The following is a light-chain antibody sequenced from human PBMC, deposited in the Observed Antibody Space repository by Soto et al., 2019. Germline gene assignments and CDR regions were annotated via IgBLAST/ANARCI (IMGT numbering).Light chain of an antibody. Sequence: QSALTQPASVSGSPGQSITISCTGTSSDVGDYDYVSWYQHHPGKAPKLMIYEVSNRPSGVSNRFSGSKSGNTASLTISGLRAEDEADYYCSSYTSSTSSHVLFGGGTKVTV. J-gene: IGLJ2*01. V-gene: IGLV2-14*01. CDR1: SSDVGDYDY. CDR3: SSYTSSTSSHVL. CDR2: EVS.